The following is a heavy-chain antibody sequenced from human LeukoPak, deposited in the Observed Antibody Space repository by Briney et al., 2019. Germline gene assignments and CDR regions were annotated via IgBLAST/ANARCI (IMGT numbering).Heavy chain of an antibody. Sequence: SETLSLTCTVSGGSISSYYWSWLRQPPGKGLEWIGYIYYSGSTNYNPSLKSRVTISVDTSKNQFSLKLSSVTAADTAVYYCAKGGPEASARLSWFDPWGQGTLVTVSS. J-gene: IGHJ5*02. D-gene: IGHD1-14*01. CDR2: IYYSGST. CDR3: AKGGPEASARLSWFDP. CDR1: GGSISSYY. V-gene: IGHV4-59*01.